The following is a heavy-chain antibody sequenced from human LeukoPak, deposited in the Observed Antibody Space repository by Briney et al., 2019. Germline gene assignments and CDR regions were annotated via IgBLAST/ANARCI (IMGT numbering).Heavy chain of an antibody. J-gene: IGHJ5*02. CDR1: GGSISSSSYY. V-gene: IGHV4-61*01. D-gene: IGHD2-15*01. CDR2: IYYSGST. CDR3: AREVVVAATHWFDP. Sequence: SETLSLTCTVSGGSISSSSYYWSWIRQPPGKGLEWIGYIYYSGSTNYNPSLKSRVTISVDTSKNQFSLKLSSVTAADTAVYYCAREVVVAATHWFDPWGQGTLVTVSS.